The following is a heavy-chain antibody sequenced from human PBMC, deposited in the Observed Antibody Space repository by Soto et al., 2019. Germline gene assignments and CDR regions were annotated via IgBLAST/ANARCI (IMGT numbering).Heavy chain of an antibody. CDR3: ARGRDSSSWYDY. CDR2: INAGNGNT. CDR1: GYTFTSYA. V-gene: IGHV1-3*01. D-gene: IGHD6-13*01. J-gene: IGHJ4*02. Sequence: ASVKVSCKASGYTFTSYAMHWVRQAPGQRLEWMGWINAGNGNTKYSQKFQGRVTITRDTSASTAYMELSSLRSEDTAVYYCARGRDSSSWYDYWGQGTLVTVSS.